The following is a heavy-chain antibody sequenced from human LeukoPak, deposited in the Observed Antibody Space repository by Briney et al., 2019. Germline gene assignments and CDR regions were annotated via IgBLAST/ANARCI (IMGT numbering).Heavy chain of an antibody. D-gene: IGHD3-3*01. Sequence: PGGSLRLSCTASGFTFSSYWMSWVRQAPGKGLEWVANIKQDGSEKYYVDSVKGRFTISRDNAKNSLYLQMNSLRAEDTAVYYCATIFGRDYFDYWGQGTLVTVSS. J-gene: IGHJ4*02. V-gene: IGHV3-7*01. CDR3: ATIFGRDYFDY. CDR2: IKQDGSEK. CDR1: GFTFSSYW.